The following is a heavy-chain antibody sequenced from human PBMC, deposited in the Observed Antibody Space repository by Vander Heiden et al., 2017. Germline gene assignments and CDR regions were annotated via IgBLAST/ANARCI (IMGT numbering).Heavy chain of an antibody. CDR2: KNEDGREK. CDR1: GFPFSGYW. J-gene: IGHJ4*02. Sequence: EVQLVESGGGLVQPGGSLRPSCAASGFPFSGYWRGWVRQAPGKGLEWVANKNEDGREKHYVDSVKGRFTISRDNAKNSLYLQMNSLRVEDTDIYYCAKGGHLDDWGQGTVVTVSS. D-gene: IGHD3-16*01. CDR3: AKGGHLDD. V-gene: IGHV3-7*03.